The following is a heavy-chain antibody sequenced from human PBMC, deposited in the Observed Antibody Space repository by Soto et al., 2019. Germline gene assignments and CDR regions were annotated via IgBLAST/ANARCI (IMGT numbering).Heavy chain of an antibody. CDR3: ARWGGLSCSGAVCFKKPFDY. Sequence: QVQLVQSGAEVKRPESSMKVSCKPSGGTFNNYAINWVRQAPGQVLEWMGAIIPISGTTKYAQKFQGRVTITAEKSTGTVYMDLSSLRSEDTAVYYCARWGGLSCSGAVCFKKPFDYWGQGTLVTVSS. J-gene: IGHJ4*02. CDR2: IIPISGTT. V-gene: IGHV1-69*06. CDR1: GGTFNNYA. D-gene: IGHD2-8*02.